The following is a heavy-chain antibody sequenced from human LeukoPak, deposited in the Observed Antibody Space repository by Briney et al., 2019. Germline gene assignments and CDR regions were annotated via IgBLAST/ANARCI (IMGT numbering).Heavy chain of an antibody. D-gene: IGHD3-22*01. CDR1: GFTFSSYG. J-gene: IGHJ4*02. CDR3: AKEAYDSSGYLGYFDY. CDR2: ISYDGSNK. V-gene: IGHV3-30*18. Sequence: PGGSLTLSCAASGFTFSSYGLHWVRQAPGKGLEWVAVISYDGSNKYYADPVKGRFTISRDNSKNTLYLQMNSLRAEDTAVYYCAKEAYDSSGYLGYFDYWGQGTLVTVSS.